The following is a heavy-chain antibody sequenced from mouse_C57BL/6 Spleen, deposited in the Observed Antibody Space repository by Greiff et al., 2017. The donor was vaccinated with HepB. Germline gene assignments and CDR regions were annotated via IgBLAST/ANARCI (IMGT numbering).Heavy chain of an antibody. J-gene: IGHJ4*01. CDR1: GFTFSDYG. CDR3: ARGGYGAMDY. V-gene: IGHV5-17*01. CDR2: ISSGSSTI. D-gene: IGHD1-1*02. Sequence: EVQLQQSGGGLVKPGGSLKLSCAASGFTFSDYGMHWVRQAPEKGLEWVAYISSGSSTIYYADTVKGRFTISRDNDKNTLFLQMTSLRSEDTAMYYCARGGYGAMDYWGQGTSVTVSS.